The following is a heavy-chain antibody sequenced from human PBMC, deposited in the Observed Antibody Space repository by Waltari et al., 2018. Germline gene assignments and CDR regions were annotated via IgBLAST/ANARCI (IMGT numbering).Heavy chain of an antibody. Sequence: QVQLVQSGAEVKKPGSSVRVSCKASGGALSSSAIRWVRQAPGQGLEWMGGMIPRFGAPNYAQKFQGRITITTDESTRTDYRELSSLRSDDTAVYFCATSSSGWYQDASDVWGHGTLVTV. CDR2: MIPRFGAP. V-gene: IGHV1-69*05. CDR1: GGALSSSA. D-gene: IGHD6-19*01. CDR3: ATSSSGWYQDASDV. J-gene: IGHJ3*01.